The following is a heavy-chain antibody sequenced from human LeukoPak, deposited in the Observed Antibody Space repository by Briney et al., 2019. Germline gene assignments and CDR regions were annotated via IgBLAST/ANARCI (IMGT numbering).Heavy chain of an antibody. V-gene: IGHV3-48*01. CDR1: GFTFSSYS. D-gene: IGHD2-15*01. J-gene: IGHJ6*02. CDR3: ARRFAGSEYYGMDV. Sequence: GGSLRLSCAASGFTFSSYSMNWVRQAPGKGLEWVSYISSSSSTIYYADSVKGRFTISRDNAKNSLYLQMNSLRAEDTAVYYCARRFAGSEYYGMDVWGQGTTVTVSS. CDR2: ISSSSSTI.